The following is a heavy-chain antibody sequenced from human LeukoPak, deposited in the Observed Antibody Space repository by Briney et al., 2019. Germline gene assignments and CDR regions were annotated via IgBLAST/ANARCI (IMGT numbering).Heavy chain of an antibody. V-gene: IGHV3-7*01. J-gene: IGHJ6*03. D-gene: IGHD3-3*01. Sequence: GGSLRFSCAASGFTFSSYWMSWVRQAPGKGLEGVANIKQDGSEKYYVDSVKGRFTISRDNAKNSLYLQMNSPRAEDTAVYYCARVFTFLEWLDYMGVWGKGTTVTVSS. CDR2: IKQDGSEK. CDR1: GFTFSSYW. CDR3: ARVFTFLEWLDYMGV.